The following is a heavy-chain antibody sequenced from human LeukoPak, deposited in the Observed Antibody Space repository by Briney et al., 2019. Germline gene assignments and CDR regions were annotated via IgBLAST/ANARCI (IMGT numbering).Heavy chain of an antibody. CDR2: VYYSGST. CDR3: ARQSSTDYYYYGLDV. J-gene: IGHJ6*02. CDR1: SGSVSTSSYY. Sequence: PSETLSLTCTVSSGSVSTSSYYWGWIRQPPGKGLEWIGSVYYSGSTYYNPSLKSRVTISVDTSKNQFSLKLSSVTAADTAVYYCARQSSTDYYYYGLDVWGQGTTVAVSS. D-gene: IGHD1-1*01. V-gene: IGHV4-39*01.